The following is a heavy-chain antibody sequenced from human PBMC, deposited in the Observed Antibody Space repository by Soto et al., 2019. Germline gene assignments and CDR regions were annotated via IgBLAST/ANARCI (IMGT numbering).Heavy chain of an antibody. J-gene: IGHJ3*02. CDR2: IYHSGST. D-gene: IGHD1-7*01. CDR1: SGSISSSNW. V-gene: IGHV4-4*02. CDR3: ARVWNSGDAFDI. Sequence: SETLSLTCAVSSGSISSSNWWSWVRQPPGKGLEWIREIYHSGSTNYNPSLKSRVTISVDKSKNQFSLKLSSVTAADTAVYYCARVWNSGDAFDIWGQGTMVTVSS.